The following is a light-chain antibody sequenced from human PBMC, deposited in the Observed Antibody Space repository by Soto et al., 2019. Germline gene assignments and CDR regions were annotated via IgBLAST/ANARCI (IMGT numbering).Light chain of an antibody. J-gene: IGKJ1*01. CDR3: QQYGSSPRT. V-gene: IGKV3-20*01. CDR2: DVS. Sequence: EIVLTQSPGTLSLYPGERAALSCRASRSLSSTSLAWYQQRPGQAPRLLIYDVSSRATGIPDRFSGSGSGTDFTLTINRLGPDDFAVYYCQQYGSSPRTFGQGTKVDIK. CDR1: RSLSSTS.